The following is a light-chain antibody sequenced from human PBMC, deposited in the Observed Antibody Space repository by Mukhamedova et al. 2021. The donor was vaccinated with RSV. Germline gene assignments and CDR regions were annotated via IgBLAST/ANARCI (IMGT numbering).Light chain of an antibody. CDR3: QQSYSTPHT. J-gene: IGKJ1*01. Sequence: WYQRRVHGKAPQLLIYTASSLHSGVPSRFSGSGSGTDFTLTITSLQPEDFATYYCQQSYSTPHTFGQGTWVEIK. V-gene: IGKV1-39*01. CDR2: TAS.